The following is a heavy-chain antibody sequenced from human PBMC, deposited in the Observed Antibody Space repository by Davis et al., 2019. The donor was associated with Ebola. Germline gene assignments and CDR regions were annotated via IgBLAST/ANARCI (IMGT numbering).Heavy chain of an antibody. V-gene: IGHV4-34*01. D-gene: IGHD4-17*01. J-gene: IGHJ4*02. CDR2: INHSGST. CDR1: GGSFSGYY. CDR3: ARALDYGDYAALGY. Sequence: SETLSLTCAVYGGSFSGYYWSWIRQPPGKGLEWIGEINHSGSTNYNPSLKSRVTISVDTSKNQFSLKLSSVTAADTAVYYCARALDYGDYAALGYWGQGTLVTVCS.